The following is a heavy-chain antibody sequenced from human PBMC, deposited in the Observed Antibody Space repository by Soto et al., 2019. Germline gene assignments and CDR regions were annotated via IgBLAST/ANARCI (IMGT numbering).Heavy chain of an antibody. J-gene: IGHJ5*02. Sequence: QLLQSGGGLVQPGGSLTLSCAASGFTFGTTDMSWVRQAPGEGLEWVSTIDGSGGITYYADSVKARFTISRDNSRNTVYLQMNSLRGDATALYYCVKNSGWFNTWGQGALVTVSS. CDR3: VKNSGWFNT. D-gene: IGHD3-10*01. V-gene: IGHV3-23*01. CDR1: GFTFGTTD. CDR2: IDGSGGIT.